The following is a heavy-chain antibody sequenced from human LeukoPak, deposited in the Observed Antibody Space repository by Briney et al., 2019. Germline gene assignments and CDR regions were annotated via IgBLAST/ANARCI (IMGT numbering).Heavy chain of an antibody. Sequence: GASVKVSCKASGYTFTGYYMHWARQAPGQGLEWMGGIIPIFGTANYAQKFQGRVTITADESTSTAYMELSSLRSEDTAVYYCAEGITGTTSWFDPWGQGTLVTVSS. J-gene: IGHJ5*02. V-gene: IGHV1-69*13. CDR1: GYTFTGYY. CDR2: IIPIFGTA. D-gene: IGHD1-7*01. CDR3: AEGITGTTSWFDP.